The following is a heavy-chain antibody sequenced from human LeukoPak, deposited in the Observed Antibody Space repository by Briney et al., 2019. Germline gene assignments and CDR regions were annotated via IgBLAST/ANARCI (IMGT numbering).Heavy chain of an antibody. Sequence: GASVKVSCKASGYTFTSYYMHWVRQAPGQGLEWMGIINPSGGSTSYAQKFQGRVTMTRDTSTSTVYMELSSLRSEDTAVYYCARDKPGNYYDSSGYPLERGMDVWGQGTTVTVSS. CDR1: GYTFTSYY. V-gene: IGHV1-46*01. CDR3: ARDKPGNYYDSSGYPLERGMDV. D-gene: IGHD3-22*01. J-gene: IGHJ6*02. CDR2: INPSGGST.